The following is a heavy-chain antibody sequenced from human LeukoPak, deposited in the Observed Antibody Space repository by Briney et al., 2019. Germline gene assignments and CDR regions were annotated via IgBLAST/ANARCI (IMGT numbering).Heavy chain of an antibody. V-gene: IGHV3-21*01. Sequence: PGGXLRLSCAASGFTFSSYRMNWVRQAPGKGLEWVSSISSSRSYIYYAESVKGRFTISRDNAKNSLYLQMNSLRAEDTAVYYCARVFGDPGYWGQGTLVTVSS. CDR3: ARVFGDPGY. D-gene: IGHD3-16*01. J-gene: IGHJ4*02. CDR2: ISSSRSYI. CDR1: GFTFSSYR.